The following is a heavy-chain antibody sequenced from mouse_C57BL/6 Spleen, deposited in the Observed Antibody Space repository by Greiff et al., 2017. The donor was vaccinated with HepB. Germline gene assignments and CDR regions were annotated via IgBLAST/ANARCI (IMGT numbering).Heavy chain of an antibody. CDR2: ISYSGST. CDR3: ARTARIKY. D-gene: IGHD1-2*01. CDR1: GYSITSGYG. Sequence: EVQLQQSGPGLVKPSQSLSLTCTVTGYSITSGYGWNWIRQFPGNKLEWLGYISYSGSTNYNPSLKSRIAITRDTSKNQFFLQLNSVTTEDTATYDCARTARIKYWGQGTTLTVSS. J-gene: IGHJ2*01. V-gene: IGHV3-2*02.